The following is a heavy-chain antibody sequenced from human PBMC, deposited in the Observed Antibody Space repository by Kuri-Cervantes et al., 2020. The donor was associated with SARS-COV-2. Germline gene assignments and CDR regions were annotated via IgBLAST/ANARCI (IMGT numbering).Heavy chain of an antibody. D-gene: IGHD1-1*01. Sequence: GESLKISCAASGFTFSGHWIHWVRQAPGKGLVWVSRINPDGSYTNNAYSVKGRFTLSRDNAKNMLFLQMNSLSAEDTAVYYCVRDGDHWNFDYWGQGTLVTVSS. CDR3: VRDGDHWNFDY. V-gene: IGHV3-74*01. CDR2: INPDGSYT. CDR1: GFTFSGHW. J-gene: IGHJ4*02.